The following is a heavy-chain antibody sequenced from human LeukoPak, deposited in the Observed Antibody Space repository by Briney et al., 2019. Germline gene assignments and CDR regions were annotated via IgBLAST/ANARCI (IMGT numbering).Heavy chain of an antibody. Sequence: GGSLRLSCTASGFSFSAYSMNWVRHAPGKGLQWVSSISGTSTYIYYADSVRGRFTISRDNTKNSLYLQMSSLRAEDTAVYYCATVAAGFYWGQGTLVTVSS. CDR3: ATVAAGFY. J-gene: IGHJ4*02. CDR1: GFSFSAYS. V-gene: IGHV3-21*01. CDR2: ISGTSTYI. D-gene: IGHD6-13*01.